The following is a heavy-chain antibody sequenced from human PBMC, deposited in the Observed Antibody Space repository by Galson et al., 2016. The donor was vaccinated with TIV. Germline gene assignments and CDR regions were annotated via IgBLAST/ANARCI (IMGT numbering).Heavy chain of an antibody. Sequence: SLRLSCAASGVSFSIHGMSWVRQAPGKGLEWVATISYTGTETYYPDSVTGRFTISRDTSKSTAYLQLNSRRGEDTAIYYCTTDPQILGWGQGTLFTVSS. CDR2: ISYTGTET. D-gene: IGHD3-16*01. J-gene: IGHJ4*02. CDR1: GVSFSIHG. V-gene: IGHV3-23*01. CDR3: TTDPQILG.